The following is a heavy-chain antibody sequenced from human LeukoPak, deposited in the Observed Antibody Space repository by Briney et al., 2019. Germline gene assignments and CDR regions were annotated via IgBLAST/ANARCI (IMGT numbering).Heavy chain of an antibody. CDR1: GFTFSNYW. CDR2: INGEGGT. J-gene: IGHJ4*02. D-gene: IGHD3-10*01. Sequence: GGSLRLSCAASGFTFSNYWMQWVRQAPGKGLVWVSRINGEGGTSYPDSVKGRFTISRDNAKNTVHLQMNSLRAEDTAVYYCARDLVYGSGSCGHWGQGTLVTVSS. V-gene: IGHV3-74*01. CDR3: ARDLVYGSGSCGH.